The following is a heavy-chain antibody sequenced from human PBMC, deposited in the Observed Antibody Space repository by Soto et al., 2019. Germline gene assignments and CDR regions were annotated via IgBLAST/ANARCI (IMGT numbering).Heavy chain of an antibody. J-gene: IGHJ3*02. CDR3: VKDRMAYNSVWDPFDI. CDR1: GFTFYSYA. D-gene: IGHD1-20*01. V-gene: IGHV3-23*01. CDR2: IGSVGGDT. Sequence: GGSLRLSGAASGFTFYSYAMSWVRQAPGKGLEWVSTIGSVGGDTYYADSVKGRFTISRDDSKNTLLLQMNSLRAEDTAVYYCVKDRMAYNSVWDPFDIWGQGTMVTVSS.